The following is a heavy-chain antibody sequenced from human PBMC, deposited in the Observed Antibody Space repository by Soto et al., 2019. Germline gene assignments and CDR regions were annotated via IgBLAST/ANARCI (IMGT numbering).Heavy chain of an antibody. CDR2: IIPIFGTA. J-gene: IGHJ6*02. V-gene: IGHV1-69*06. Sequence: SVKVSCKASGGTFSSYAISWVRQAPGQGLEWMGGIIPIFGTANYAQKFQGRVTITADKSTSTAYMELSSLRSEDTAVYYCARDNYYDSSGYEGPKYYYYGMDVWGQGTKVTVYS. CDR1: GGTFSSYA. CDR3: ARDNYYDSSGYEGPKYYYYGMDV. D-gene: IGHD3-22*01.